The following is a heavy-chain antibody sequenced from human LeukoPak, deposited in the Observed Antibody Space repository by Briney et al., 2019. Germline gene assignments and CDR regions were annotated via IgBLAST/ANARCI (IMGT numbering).Heavy chain of an antibody. J-gene: IGHJ4*02. CDR3: ARHAAGFWSGYYIFDY. V-gene: IGHV4-59*08. CDR1: GGSISSYY. CDR2: IYYSGST. Sequence: PSETLSLTCTVSGGSISSYYWSWTRQPPGKGLEWIGYIYYSGSTNYNPSLKSRVTISVDTSKNQFSLKLSSVTAADTAVYYCARHAAGFWSGYYIFDYWGQGTLVTVSS. D-gene: IGHD3-3*01.